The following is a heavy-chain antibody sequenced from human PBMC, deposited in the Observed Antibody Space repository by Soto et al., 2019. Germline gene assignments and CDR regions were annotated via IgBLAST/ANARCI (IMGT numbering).Heavy chain of an antibody. J-gene: IGHJ4*02. Sequence: EVQLVESGGGLVQPGGSLRLSCAASGFTFRIYSMNWVRQAPGKGLEWVSYISGSSSTIYYADSVKGRFTISRDNAKNSLYLQMNSLRAEDTAVYDCARDLPGSGTYYDIDYWGQGTLVTVSS. CDR2: ISGSSSTI. V-gene: IGHV3-48*01. CDR1: GFTFRIYS. CDR3: ARDLPGSGTYYDIDY. D-gene: IGHD3-10*01.